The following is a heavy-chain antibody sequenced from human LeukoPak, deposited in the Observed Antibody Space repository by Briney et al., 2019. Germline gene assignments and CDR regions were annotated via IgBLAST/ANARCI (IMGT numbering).Heavy chain of an antibody. D-gene: IGHD6-13*01. Sequence: SETLSLTCTVSGGSISSYYWSWIRQPPGKGLEWIGYIYYSGSTNYNPSLKSRVTISVDTSKNQFSLKLSSVTAADTAVYYCARVSAGYSSSWYEAFDIWGRGTMVTVSS. V-gene: IGHV4-59*01. J-gene: IGHJ3*02. CDR3: ARVSAGYSSSWYEAFDI. CDR2: IYYSGST. CDR1: GGSISSYY.